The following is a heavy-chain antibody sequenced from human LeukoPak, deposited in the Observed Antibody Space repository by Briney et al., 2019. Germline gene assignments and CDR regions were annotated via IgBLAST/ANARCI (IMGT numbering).Heavy chain of an antibody. D-gene: IGHD3-22*01. J-gene: IGHJ4*02. CDR3: ARVYDSSGYPVDY. V-gene: IGHV4-59*01. CDR1: GGSISSYY. CDR2: IYYSGST. Sequence: SETLSLTCTVSGGSISSYYWSWIRQPPGKGLEWIGHIYYSGSTNYNPSLKSRVTISVDTSKNQFSLKLSSVTAADTAVYYCARVYDSSGYPVDYWGQGTLVTVSS.